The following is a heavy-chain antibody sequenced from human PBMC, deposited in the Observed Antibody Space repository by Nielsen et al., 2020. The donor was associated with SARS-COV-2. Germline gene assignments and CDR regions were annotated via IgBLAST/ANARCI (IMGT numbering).Heavy chain of an antibody. CDR3: ARRDVYWYFDL. Sequence: SETLSLTCTVSGGSIDNGDYYWSWIRQSPGKGLEWIGYIYYSGRAFYNPSLKSRVTISVDTSKKQFSLKLRSVTAADTAMYYCARRDVYWYFDLWGRGSQVTVSS. J-gene: IGHJ2*01. V-gene: IGHV4-30-4*01. CDR2: IYYSGRA. CDR1: GGSIDNGDYY.